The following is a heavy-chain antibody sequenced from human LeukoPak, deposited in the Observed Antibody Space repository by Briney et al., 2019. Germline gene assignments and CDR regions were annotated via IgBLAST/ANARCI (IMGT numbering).Heavy chain of an antibody. CDR3: AMSRGSVNY. CDR2: RYYGRNT. J-gene: IGHJ4*02. CDR1: GGSISGSDYY. Sequence: SETLSLTCTVSGGSISGSDYYWAWIRQPPGKGLEWIVSRYYGRNTYYNPSLNSRVTISVDTSKNQFSLKLNSVTAADTAVYYCAMSRGSVNYWGQGTLVTVSS. V-gene: IGHV4-39*07.